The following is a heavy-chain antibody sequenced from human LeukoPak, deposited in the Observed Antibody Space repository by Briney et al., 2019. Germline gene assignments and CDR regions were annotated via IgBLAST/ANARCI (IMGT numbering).Heavy chain of an antibody. V-gene: IGHV3-7*01. CDR2: IKQDGSGK. D-gene: IGHD3-3*01. Sequence: GGSLRLSCAASGFTFSSYWMSWVRQAPGKGLEWVANIKQDGSGKYYVDSVKGRFTISRDNAKNSLYLQMNSLRAEDTAVYYCARVPIMYYDFWSGYYFDYWGQGTLVTVSS. J-gene: IGHJ4*02. CDR3: ARVPIMYYDFWSGYYFDY. CDR1: GFTFSSYW.